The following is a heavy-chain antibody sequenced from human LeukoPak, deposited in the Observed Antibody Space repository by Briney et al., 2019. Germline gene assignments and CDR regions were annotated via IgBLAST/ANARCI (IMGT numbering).Heavy chain of an antibody. CDR3: TKSHGYTSGWYGGY. V-gene: IGHV3-23*01. CDR2: ISGSGGST. J-gene: IGHJ4*02. CDR1: GFTFSSYA. D-gene: IGHD6-19*01. Sequence: GGSLRLSCEDSGFTFSSYAMNWVRQAPGKGLEWVSGISGSGGSTYYADSVKGRFTISRDNSKSTLYLQMNSLRAEDTAVYYCTKSHGYTSGWYGGYWGQGTLVTVSS.